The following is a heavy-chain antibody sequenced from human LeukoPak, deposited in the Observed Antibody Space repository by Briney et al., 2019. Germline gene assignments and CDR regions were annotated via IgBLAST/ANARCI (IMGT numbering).Heavy chain of an antibody. CDR3: ARASALGTVTPYYGMDV. CDR1: GFTVSSNY. CDR2: IYSGGST. D-gene: IGHD4-17*01. J-gene: IGHJ6*02. V-gene: IGHV3-53*01. Sequence: RGSLRLSCAASGFTVSSNYMSWVRQAPGKGLEWVSVIYSGGSTYYADSVTGRFTISRDNSKNTLYLQMNSLRAEDTAVYYCARASALGTVTPYYGMDVWGQGTTVTVSS.